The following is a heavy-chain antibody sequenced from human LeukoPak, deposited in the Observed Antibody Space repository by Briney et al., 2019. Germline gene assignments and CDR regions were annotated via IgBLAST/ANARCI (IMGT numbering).Heavy chain of an antibody. CDR2: IKQDGSEK. V-gene: IGHV3-7*01. CDR1: GFSFSSYL. CDR3: ARVSLSNSRDY. J-gene: IGHJ4*02. Sequence: GGSLRLSCAASGFSFSSYLFSELRQAPGKGLEWVATIKQDGSEKYFVDSVKGRFTISRDNAKNSLYLQMNSLRAEDTAVYYCARVSLSNSRDYWGQGTLVTVSS. D-gene: IGHD2-2*01.